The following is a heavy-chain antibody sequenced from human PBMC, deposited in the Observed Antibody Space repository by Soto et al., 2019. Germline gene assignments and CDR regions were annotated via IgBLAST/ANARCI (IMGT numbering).Heavy chain of an antibody. CDR3: ARIPGGPIX. CDR2: IHTGGTT. Sequence: SETLSLTCTVSGDSISGFYWNWFRQPAGKGLEGIGRIHTGGTTNYKPSLRSRVTMSVDTSKNQFSLKLTSVTAADTAVYYCARIPGGPIXWGQGALVTASX. CDR1: GDSISGFY. J-gene: IGHJ5*02. V-gene: IGHV4-4*07.